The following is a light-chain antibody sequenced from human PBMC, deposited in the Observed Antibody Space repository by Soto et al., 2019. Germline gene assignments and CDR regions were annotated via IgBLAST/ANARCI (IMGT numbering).Light chain of an antibody. Sequence: EIVMTQYPATLSVSPGERATLSCGASQSVSSNLAWYQQKPGQAPRLLIYGASTRATGIPARFSGSGSGTEFTLTISSLQSEDFAVYYCQQYNNWPRRTFGQGTKVDI. CDR1: QSVSSN. V-gene: IGKV3-15*01. CDR2: GAS. CDR3: QQYNNWPRRT. J-gene: IGKJ1*01.